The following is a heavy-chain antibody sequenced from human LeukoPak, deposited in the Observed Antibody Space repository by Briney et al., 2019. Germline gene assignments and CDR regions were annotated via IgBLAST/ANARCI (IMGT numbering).Heavy chain of an antibody. Sequence: GRSLRLSCAASGFTFSDHYMDWVRQAPGKGLEWVANIREDGSEKYYVDSVKGQFTISRDNAKNSLFLQMDSLRAEDTAVYYCARDLAGHYYGSGSSFDYWGQGTLVTVS. CDR2: IREDGSEK. D-gene: IGHD3-10*01. J-gene: IGHJ4*02. V-gene: IGHV3-7*01. CDR3: ARDLAGHYYGSGSSFDY. CDR1: GFTFSDHY.